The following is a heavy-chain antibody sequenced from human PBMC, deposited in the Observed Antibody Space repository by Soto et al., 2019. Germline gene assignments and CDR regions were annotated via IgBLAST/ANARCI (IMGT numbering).Heavy chain of an antibody. CDR2: ISGDGSNE. V-gene: IGHV3-30*04. CDR3: ARHLSHLKSGWFDP. Sequence: QEQLVESGGGVVQPGRSLRLSCAASGFTFINYAMHWVRQPPGKGLEWVALISGDGSNEYFVDSVKGRFTISRDNSRNTLYLQMHSLRADDTAVYYCARHLSHLKSGWFDPWGQGTLVTVSS. J-gene: IGHJ5*02. CDR1: GFTFINYA. D-gene: IGHD3-3*02.